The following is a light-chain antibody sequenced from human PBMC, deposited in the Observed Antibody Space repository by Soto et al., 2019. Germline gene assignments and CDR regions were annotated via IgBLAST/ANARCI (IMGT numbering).Light chain of an antibody. CDR1: QSVLYSSNNKNY. CDR2: WAS. Sequence: DIVMTQSPDSLAVSLGERATINCKSSQSVLYSSNNKNYLAWYQQKPGQPPKLLIYWASTRESGVPYRFSGSGYGKDFTLTISSLQAEDVAVYYCQQYYSTPWTFEQGTKVEIK. V-gene: IGKV4-1*01. J-gene: IGKJ1*01. CDR3: QQYYSTPWT.